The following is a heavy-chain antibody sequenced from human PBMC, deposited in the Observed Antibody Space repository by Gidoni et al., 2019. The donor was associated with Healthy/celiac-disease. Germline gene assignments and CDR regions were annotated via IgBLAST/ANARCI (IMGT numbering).Heavy chain of an antibody. V-gene: IGHV3-23*01. D-gene: IGHD6-13*01. CDR1: GFTFSSYA. J-gene: IGHJ5*02. Sequence: EVQLLESGGGLVQPGGSLRLSCAASGFTFSSYAMSWVRQAPGKGLEWVSAISGSGGSTYYADSVKGRFTISRDNSKNTLYLQMNSLRAEDTAVYYCAKDQSIAAAELDWFDPWGQGTLVTVSS. CDR3: AKDQSIAAAELDWFDP. CDR2: ISGSGGST.